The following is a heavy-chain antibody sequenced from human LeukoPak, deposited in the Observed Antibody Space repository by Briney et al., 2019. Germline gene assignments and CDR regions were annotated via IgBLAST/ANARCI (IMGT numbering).Heavy chain of an antibody. CDR2: IYYSGST. CDR1: GGSISSSNSY. V-gene: IGHV4-39*07. Sequence: NPSETLSLTCTVSGGSISSSNSYWGWIRQPPGKGLEWIGSIYYSGSTYYNPSLKSRVTISVDTSKNQFSLKLSSVTAADTAVYYCARVCLPSWYHYWYFDLWGRGTLVTVSS. J-gene: IGHJ2*01. D-gene: IGHD6-13*01. CDR3: ARVCLPSWYHYWYFDL.